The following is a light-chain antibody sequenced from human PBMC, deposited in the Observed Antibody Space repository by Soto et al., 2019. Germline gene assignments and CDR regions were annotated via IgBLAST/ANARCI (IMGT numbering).Light chain of an antibody. V-gene: IGKV3-20*01. CDR2: AAA. CDR1: RSVTGDY. Sequence: EIVLTQSPGTLSLSPGERATLSCRASRSVTGDYVAWYQQTPGQAPRRLIYAAATRASGIPERFSGSGSGTDFTLTITRLEPEDFAVYCCQQYGSSPPTFGQGTRLEIK. CDR3: QQYGSSPPT. J-gene: IGKJ5*01.